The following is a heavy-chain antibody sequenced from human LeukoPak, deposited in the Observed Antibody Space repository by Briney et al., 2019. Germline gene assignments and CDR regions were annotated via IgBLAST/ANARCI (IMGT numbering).Heavy chain of an antibody. CDR1: GFTFSSHW. D-gene: IGHD3-16*01. J-gene: IGHJ4*02. Sequence: GGSLRLSCAASGFTFSSHWMSWVRQAPGKGLEWVANINQDGSEKYYVDSVKGRFTISRHNARNSLYLQVNSLGVEDTAVYYCARDGFGPHPNDHWGQGTLVTVSS. CDR2: INQDGSEK. CDR3: ARDGFGPHPNDH. V-gene: IGHV3-7*04.